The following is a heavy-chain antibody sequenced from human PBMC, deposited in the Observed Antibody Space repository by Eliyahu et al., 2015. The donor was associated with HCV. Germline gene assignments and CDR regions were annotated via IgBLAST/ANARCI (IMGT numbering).Heavy chain of an antibody. J-gene: IGHJ4*02. D-gene: IGHD1-1*01. CDR3: ARGWASGTSTPFDY. Sequence: SPSFQGQVTISADKSISTAYLQWSSLKASDTAMYYCARGWASGTSTPFDYWGQGTRVTVSS. V-gene: IGHV5-51*01.